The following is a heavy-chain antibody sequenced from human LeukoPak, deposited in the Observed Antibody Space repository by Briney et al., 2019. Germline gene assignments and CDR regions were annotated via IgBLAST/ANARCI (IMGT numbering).Heavy chain of an antibody. V-gene: IGHV3-23*01. CDR1: GFTFSSYA. J-gene: IGHJ4*02. D-gene: IGHD3-16*01. Sequence: PGGSLRLSCAASGFTFSSYAMSWVRQAPGKGLEWVSAISGGGGSTYYADSVKGRFTISRDNSKNTLYLQMNSLRAEDTAVYYGAKGPVHMDYVWGSPIDYWGQGTLVTVSS. CDR2: ISGGGGST. CDR3: AKGPVHMDYVWGSPIDY.